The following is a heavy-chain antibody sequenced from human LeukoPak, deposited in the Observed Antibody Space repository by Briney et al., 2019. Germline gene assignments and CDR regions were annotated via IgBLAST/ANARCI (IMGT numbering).Heavy chain of an antibody. CDR2: INHSGST. D-gene: IGHD6-19*01. CDR1: GGSFSDYY. Sequence: PSETLSLTCAVFGGSFSDYYWNWIRQPPGKGLEWIGEINHSGSTYYNPSLKSRVTISVDTSKNQFSLKLSSVTAADTAVYYCVNSSPGGGWLVSGNFDYWGQGTLVTVSS. V-gene: IGHV4-34*01. CDR3: VNSSPGGGWLVSGNFDY. J-gene: IGHJ4*02.